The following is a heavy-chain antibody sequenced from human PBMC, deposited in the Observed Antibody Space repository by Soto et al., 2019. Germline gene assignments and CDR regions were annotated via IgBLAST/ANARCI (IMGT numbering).Heavy chain of an antibody. V-gene: IGHV3-30-3*01. J-gene: IGHJ4*02. Sequence: QVQLVESGGGVVQPGRSLRLSCAASGFTFSSYAMHWVRQAPGKGLEWVAVISYDGSNKYYADSVKGRFTISRDNSKNTLYLQMNSLRAEDTAVYYCARGYSYADSPDYWGQGTLVTVSS. CDR2: ISYDGSNK. CDR1: GFTFSSYA. CDR3: ARGYSYADSPDY. D-gene: IGHD5-18*01.